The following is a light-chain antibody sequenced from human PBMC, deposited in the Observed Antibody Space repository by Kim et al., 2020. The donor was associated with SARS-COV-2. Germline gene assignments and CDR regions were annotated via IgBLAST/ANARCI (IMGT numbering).Light chain of an antibody. J-gene: IGKJ3*01. CDR1: LSVSSN. Sequence: VSPGEIATLSCRASLSVSSNVARYQQKPGQAPRRLIYGASTRATGISARCSGSGAGREFTLTIRGLQSEDFAEYYCHQYNNCPRTFGPGTKVDIK. CDR2: GAS. V-gene: IGKV3D-15*01. CDR3: HQYNNCPRT.